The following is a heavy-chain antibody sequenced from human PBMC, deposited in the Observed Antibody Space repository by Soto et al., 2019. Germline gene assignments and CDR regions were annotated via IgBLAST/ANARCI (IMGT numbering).Heavy chain of an antibody. V-gene: IGHV3-64*04. Sequence: GGSLRLSCSASGFTFSSYAMHWVRQAPGKGLEYVSAISSNGGSTYYADSVKGRFTISRDNSRNTLFLQMNSLRAEDTAVYYCARDYYKYYDSSGYYRSPAYWGQGTLVTVSS. CDR3: ARDYYKYYDSSGYYRSPAY. CDR2: ISSNGGST. CDR1: GFTFSSYA. J-gene: IGHJ4*02. D-gene: IGHD3-22*01.